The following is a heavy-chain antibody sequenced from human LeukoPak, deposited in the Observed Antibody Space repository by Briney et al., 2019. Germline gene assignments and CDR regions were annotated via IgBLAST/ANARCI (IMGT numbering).Heavy chain of an antibody. CDR3: ARDRLWFGELQRFDP. CDR1: GFTFRTYG. CDR2: IGSGGTT. J-gene: IGHJ5*02. V-gene: IGHV3-23*01. D-gene: IGHD3-10*01. Sequence: GGSLRLSCAASGFTFRTYGMSWVRQAPGKGLEWVSAIGSGGTTYYTDSVKGRFTISRDNSKTTLYLQMSSLRAEDTAVYYCARDRLWFGELQRFDPWGQGTLVTVSS.